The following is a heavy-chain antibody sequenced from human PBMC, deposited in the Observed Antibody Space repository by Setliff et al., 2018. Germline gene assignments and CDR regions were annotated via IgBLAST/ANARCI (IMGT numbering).Heavy chain of an antibody. CDR1: GGSISSGGYY. CDR3: ARVARVVLSRNAFDI. CDR2: IYCSGST. D-gene: IGHD2-2*01. Sequence: KPSETLSLTCTVSGGSISSGGYYWSWIRQHPGKGLEWIGYIYCSGSTHYNPSLKSRVTISVDTSKNQFSLKLSSVTAADTAVYYCARVARVVLSRNAFDIWGQGTMVTVSS. V-gene: IGHV4-31*03. J-gene: IGHJ3*02.